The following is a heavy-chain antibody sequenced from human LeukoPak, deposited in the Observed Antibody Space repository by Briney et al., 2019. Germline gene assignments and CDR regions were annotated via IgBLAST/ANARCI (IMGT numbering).Heavy chain of an antibody. D-gene: IGHD3-10*01. CDR2: IWHDGNNK. V-gene: IGHV3-33*01. J-gene: IGHJ4*02. CDR3: ARGGEQLDY. Sequence: GGSLRLSCAASGFPFSTYGMHWARQAPGKGLEWVAIIWHDGNNKYYADSVKGRFTISRDNSKNTLSLQMNSLRAEDTAVYFCARGGEQLDYWGQGTLVTVSS. CDR1: GFPFSTYG.